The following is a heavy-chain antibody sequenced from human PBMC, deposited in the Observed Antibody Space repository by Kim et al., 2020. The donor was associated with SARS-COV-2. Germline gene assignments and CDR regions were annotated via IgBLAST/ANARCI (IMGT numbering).Heavy chain of an antibody. J-gene: IGHJ4*02. CDR2: ISSSGSTI. CDR1: GFTFSDYY. D-gene: IGHD6-19*01. V-gene: IGHV3-11*01. Sequence: GGSLRLSCAASGFTFSDYYMSWIRQAPGKGLEWVSYISSSGSTIYYADSVKGRFTISRDNAKNSLYLQMNSLRAEDTAVYYCARVRGKRSNRYSSGGYYFDYWGQGTLVTVSS. CDR3: ARVRGKRSNRYSSGGYYFDY.